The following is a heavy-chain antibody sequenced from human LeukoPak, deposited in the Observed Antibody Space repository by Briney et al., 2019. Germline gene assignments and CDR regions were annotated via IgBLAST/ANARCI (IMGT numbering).Heavy chain of an antibody. D-gene: IGHD3-16*02. CDR3: ARARQRRGLFGGLIVDAFDI. V-gene: IGHV3-20*04. Sequence: PGGSLRLSCAAPGFTFDDYGMSWVRQAPGKGLEWVSGINWNGGSTGYADSVKGRFTISRDNAKNSLYLQMNSLRAEDTALYYCARARQRRGLFGGLIVDAFDIWGQGTMVTVSS. CDR1: GFTFDDYG. CDR2: INWNGGST. J-gene: IGHJ3*02.